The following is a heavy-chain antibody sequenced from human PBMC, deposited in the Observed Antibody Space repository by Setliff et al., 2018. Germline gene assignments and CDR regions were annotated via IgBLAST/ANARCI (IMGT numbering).Heavy chain of an antibody. J-gene: IGHJ4*02. D-gene: IGHD4-17*01. CDR1: GFTFSRYW. V-gene: IGHV3-74*01. CDR2: LNNDGSTI. Sequence: GGSLRLSCADSGFTFSRYWMHWVRQAPGKGLVWVSRLNNDGSTINHADSVKGRFTISRDNAKNTLYLQMNSLRPEDTAVYYCAKDRVPDGYWDFDYWGQGTLVTVSS. CDR3: AKDRVPDGYWDFDY.